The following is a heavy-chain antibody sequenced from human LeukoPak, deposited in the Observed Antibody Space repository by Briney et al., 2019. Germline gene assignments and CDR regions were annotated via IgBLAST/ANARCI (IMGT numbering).Heavy chain of an antibody. CDR2: IYTSGST. CDR1: GGSISSYY. V-gene: IGHV4-4*07. D-gene: IGHD3-3*01. J-gene: IGHJ4*02. Sequence: SETLSLTCTVSGGSISSYYWSWIRQPAGKGLEWIGRIYTSGSTNYNPSLKSRVTISVDTSKNQFSLMLTSVTAADTAVYYCARGVVITGLDYWGQGTLVTVSS. CDR3: ARGVVITGLDY.